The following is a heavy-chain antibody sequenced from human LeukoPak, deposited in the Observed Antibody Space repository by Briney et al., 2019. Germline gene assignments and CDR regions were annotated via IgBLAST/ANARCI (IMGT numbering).Heavy chain of an antibody. CDR3: ARDPGTIHAFDI. D-gene: IGHD4-17*01. CDR2: IYYSGST. V-gene: IGHV4-30-4*01. CDR1: GGSISSGDYY. Sequence: KPSETLSLTCTVSGGSISSGDYYWSWIRQPPGKGLEWIGYIYYSGSTYYNPSLKSRATISVDTSKNQFSLKLSSVTAADTAVYYCARDPGTIHAFDIWGQGTMVTVSS. J-gene: IGHJ3*02.